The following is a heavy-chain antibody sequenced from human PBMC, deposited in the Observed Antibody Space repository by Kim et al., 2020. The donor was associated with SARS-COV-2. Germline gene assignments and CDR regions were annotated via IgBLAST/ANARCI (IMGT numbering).Heavy chain of an antibody. CDR1: GFTFTMYG. CDR2: ISTDGSLR. V-gene: IGHV3-30*18. J-gene: IGHJ4*02. D-gene: IGHD2-21*02. CDR3: AKRTDSAQYFDY. Sequence: GGSLRLSCAASGFTFTMYGMHWVRQAPGKGLEWLAAISTDGSLRYYADSVKGRLTISRDNSKNTPSLEMNSLRPEDTAVYYCAKRTDSAQYFDYWGQGTLVTVSS.